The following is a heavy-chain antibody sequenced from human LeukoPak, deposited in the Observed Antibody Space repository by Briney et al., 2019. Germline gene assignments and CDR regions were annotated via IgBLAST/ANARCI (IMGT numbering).Heavy chain of an antibody. V-gene: IGHV3-23*01. Sequence: PGGSLRLSCEASPFTFSRFAMSWIRQAPGTGLEWVSTLSGSGTATYYADSVKGRFSTSRDNSKGTLYLQMDKLRANDTAVYYCAKHLGSHSFLFYYMDVWGTGASVIVSS. D-gene: IGHD2-21*01. CDR2: LSGSGTAT. CDR3: AKHLGSHSFLFYYMDV. J-gene: IGHJ6*03. CDR1: PFTFSRFA.